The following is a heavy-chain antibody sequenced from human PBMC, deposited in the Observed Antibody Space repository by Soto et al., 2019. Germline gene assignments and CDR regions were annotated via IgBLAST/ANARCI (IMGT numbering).Heavy chain of an antibody. CDR1: GFTFSSHV. CDR3: ARGPRAPPPHDYGMDV. CDR2: ISGGGGTT. Sequence: EVQLLASGGGLVQPGGSLRLSCAASGFTFSSHVMNLVLQSPGKGLEWVAAISGGGGTTFYGDSVGGRFTMSRDNSKNTLFLQMNSLRAEDTAVYYCARGPRAPPPHDYGMDVWGQGTTVTVSS. J-gene: IGHJ6*02. V-gene: IGHV3-23*01.